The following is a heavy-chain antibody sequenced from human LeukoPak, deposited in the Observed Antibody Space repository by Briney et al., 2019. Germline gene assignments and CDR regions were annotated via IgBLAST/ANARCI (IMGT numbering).Heavy chain of an antibody. D-gene: IGHD6-19*01. CDR3: ARRGTSYSSGWYGAFDI. CDR1: GYSISSGYY. J-gene: IGHJ3*02. Sequence: SETLSLTCAVSGYSISSGYYWGWIRQPPGKGLEWIGSIYHSGSTYYNPSLKSRVTISVDTSKNQFSLKLSSVTAADTAVYYCARRGTSYSSGWYGAFDIWGQGTMVTVSS. CDR2: IYHSGST. V-gene: IGHV4-38-2*01.